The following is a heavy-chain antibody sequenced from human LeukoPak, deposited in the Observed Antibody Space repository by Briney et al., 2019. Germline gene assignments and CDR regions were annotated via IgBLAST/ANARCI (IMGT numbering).Heavy chain of an antibody. V-gene: IGHV3-23*01. Sequence: GGSLRLSCAASGFTFSGYSMNWVRQAPGKGVEWVSAISGSGGSTYYADSVKGRFTISRDNSKSTLFLQMNSLRAEDTAVYYCAKDPARPYDSSGYYSGYWGQGTLVTVSS. J-gene: IGHJ4*02. CDR2: ISGSGGST. CDR1: GFTFSGYS. CDR3: AKDPARPYDSSGYYSGY. D-gene: IGHD3-22*01.